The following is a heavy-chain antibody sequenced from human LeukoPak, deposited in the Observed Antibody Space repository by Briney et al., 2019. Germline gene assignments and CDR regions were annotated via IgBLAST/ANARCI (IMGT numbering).Heavy chain of an antibody. CDR1: GGSISSSSYY. CDR2: IYYSGST. D-gene: IGHD6-13*01. Sequence: NSSETLSLTCTVSGGSISSSSYYWGWIRQPPGKGLEWIGSIYYSGSTYYNPSLKSRVTISVDTSKNQFSLKLSSVTAADTAVYYCARLPRQQLVLDYWGQGTLVTVSS. V-gene: IGHV4-39*01. CDR3: ARLPRQQLVLDY. J-gene: IGHJ4*02.